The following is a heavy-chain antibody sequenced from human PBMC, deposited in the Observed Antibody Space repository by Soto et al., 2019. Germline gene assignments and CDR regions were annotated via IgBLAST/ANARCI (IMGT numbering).Heavy chain of an antibody. CDR2: IDWEDTK. CDR3: ARAFYGMDV. V-gene: IGHV2-70*04. Sequence: SGPTLVNPTPTLTLTCTVSGFSLSGTGMRVTWIRQPPGKALEWLARIDWEDTKLYSTSLKTRLSISKDTSKNQVVLTMTNMDPADTATYYCARAFYGMDVWGPGTTVTVSS. CDR1: GFSLSGTGMR. J-gene: IGHJ6*02.